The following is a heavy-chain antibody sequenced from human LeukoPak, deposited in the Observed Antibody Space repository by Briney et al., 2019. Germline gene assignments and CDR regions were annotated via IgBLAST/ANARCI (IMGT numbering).Heavy chain of an antibody. D-gene: IGHD6-13*01. CDR1: GGSISSSSYS. CDR2: VYYSGST. CDR3: ARFAGGYSRN. J-gene: IGHJ4*02. V-gene: IGHV4-39*07. Sequence: PSETLSLTCTVSGGSISSSSYSWGWIRQPPGKGLEWIGSVYYSGSTYYNPSLKSRVTMSVDTSKNQFSLKLSSVTAADTAVYYCARFAGGYSRNWGQGTLVTVSS.